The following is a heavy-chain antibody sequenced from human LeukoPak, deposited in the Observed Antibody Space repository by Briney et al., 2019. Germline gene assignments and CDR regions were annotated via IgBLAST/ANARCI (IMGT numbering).Heavy chain of an antibody. V-gene: IGHV4-39*07. Sequence: KSSETLSLTCTVSGGSISSSSYYWSWIRQPPGKGLEWIGEINHSGSTNYNPSLKSRVTISVDTSKNQFSLKLSSVTAADTAVYYCARGPQRDYDFWSGYPYYFDYWGQGTLVTVSS. CDR1: GGSISSSSYY. CDR2: INHSGST. D-gene: IGHD3-3*01. J-gene: IGHJ4*02. CDR3: ARGPQRDYDFWSGYPYYFDY.